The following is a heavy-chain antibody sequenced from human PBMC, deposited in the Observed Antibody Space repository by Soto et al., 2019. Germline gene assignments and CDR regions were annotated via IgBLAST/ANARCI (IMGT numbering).Heavy chain of an antibody. Sequence: GGSLRLSCAASGFTFNYYAMTWVRQAPGKGLEWVSTIGGSDGSTYYPDSVKGRFTISRDSSKNTLYLQMNSLRAEDTAVYYCAKVLSAWSFDYSGHGTLVTVS. CDR1: GFTFNYYA. V-gene: IGHV3-23*01. J-gene: IGHJ4*01. CDR3: AKVLSAWSFDY. D-gene: IGHD6-19*01. CDR2: IGGSDGST.